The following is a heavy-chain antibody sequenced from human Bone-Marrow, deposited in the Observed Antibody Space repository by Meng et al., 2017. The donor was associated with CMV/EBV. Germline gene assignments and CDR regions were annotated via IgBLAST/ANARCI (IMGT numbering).Heavy chain of an antibody. CDR3: ARDRLGPRLKYYDFWSGQEYYGMDV. V-gene: IGHV4-39*07. J-gene: IGHJ6*02. D-gene: IGHD3-3*01. Sequence: SETLSLTCTVSGGSISSSSYYWGWIRQPPGKGLEWIGSIYYSGSTYYNPSLKSRITISVDTSKNQFSLKLSSVTAADTAVYYCARDRLGPRLKYYDFWSGQEYYGMDVWGQGTTVTVSS. CDR1: GGSISSSSYY. CDR2: IYYSGST.